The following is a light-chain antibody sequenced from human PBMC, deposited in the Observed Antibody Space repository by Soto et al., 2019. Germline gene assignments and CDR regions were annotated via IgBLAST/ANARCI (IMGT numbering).Light chain of an antibody. CDR3: CSYAGNYTYV. CDR2: DVS. Sequence: QSALTQPPSVSGSPRQSVTISFTGNKNAVGGYIYVSWYQQHPGKAPKLMMFDVSKRPSGVPDRFSGSKSDNTASLTISGLQAEDEADYFCCSYAGNYTYVFGTGTKVTVL. J-gene: IGLJ1*01. V-gene: IGLV2-11*01. CDR1: KNAVGGYIY.